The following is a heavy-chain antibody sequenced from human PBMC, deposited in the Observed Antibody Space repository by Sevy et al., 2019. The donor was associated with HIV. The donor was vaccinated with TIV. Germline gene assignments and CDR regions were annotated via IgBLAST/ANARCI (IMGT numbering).Heavy chain of an antibody. CDR3: ARDYTSSWYGGAFDI. CDR1: GFTFSRYS. D-gene: IGHD6-13*01. V-gene: IGHV3-21*01. CDR2: ISSSGYYI. Sequence: GGSLRLSCAASGFTFSRYSMNWVRQAPGKGLEWVSSISSSGYYIYYADSVEGRFTMSGDNAKNSLSLQMNSLRAEDTAVYYCARDYTSSWYGGAFDIWGQGTVVTVSS. J-gene: IGHJ3*02.